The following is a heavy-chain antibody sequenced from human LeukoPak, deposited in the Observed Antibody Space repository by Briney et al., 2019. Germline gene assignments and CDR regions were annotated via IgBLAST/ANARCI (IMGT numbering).Heavy chain of an antibody. D-gene: IGHD6-19*01. CDR1: GGSISSNN. V-gene: IGHV4-59*01. J-gene: IGHJ4*02. Sequence: SETLSLTCTVSGGSISSNNWSGVRQPPGKGLEWIGYIYYSGSTNYNPSLKSRVTISVDTSKNQFSLKLTSVTAADTAVYYCGRGYGPNSSGWDSGGQGTLVTVSS. CDR3: GRGYGPNSSGWDS. CDR2: IYYSGST.